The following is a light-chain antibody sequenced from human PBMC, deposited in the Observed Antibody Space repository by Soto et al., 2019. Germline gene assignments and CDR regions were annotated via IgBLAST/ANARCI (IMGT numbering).Light chain of an antibody. Sequence: QSVLTQPASVSGSPGQSITISCTGTSSDVGSYNYVSWYQQHPGKALKVMIYDVSNRPSGVSYRFSGSKSGNTASLTISGLQAEDEADYYCSSYTTSSTYVFGTGTKLTVL. CDR3: SSYTTSSTYV. J-gene: IGLJ1*01. CDR1: SSDVGSYNY. CDR2: DVS. V-gene: IGLV2-14*01.